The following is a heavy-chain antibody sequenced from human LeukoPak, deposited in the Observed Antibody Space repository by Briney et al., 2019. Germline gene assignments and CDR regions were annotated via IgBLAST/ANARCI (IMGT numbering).Heavy chain of an antibody. D-gene: IGHD6-13*01. V-gene: IGHV3-21*01. Sequence: GGSLRLSCAASGFTFSSYSMNWVRQAPGKGLEWVSPISSSSSYIYYADSVKGRFTISRGNAKNSLYLQMNSLRAEDTAVYYCARDSGSSWSHYWGQGTLVTVSS. CDR1: GFTFSSYS. J-gene: IGHJ4*02. CDR2: ISSSSSYI. CDR3: ARDSGSSWSHY.